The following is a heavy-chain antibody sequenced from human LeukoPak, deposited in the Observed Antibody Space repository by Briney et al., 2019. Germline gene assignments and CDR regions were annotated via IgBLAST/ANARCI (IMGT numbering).Heavy chain of an antibody. Sequence: GESLKISCKGSGYSFTSYWIGWVRQMPGKGLEWMGIIYPGDSDTRYSPSFQGQVTISADKSISTAYLQWSSLKASDTAMYYCARPPVYCSGGSCYFQHWGQGTLVTVSS. CDR2: IYPGDSDT. CDR3: ARPPVYCSGGSCYFQH. D-gene: IGHD2-15*01. CDR1: GYSFTSYW. V-gene: IGHV5-51*01. J-gene: IGHJ1*01.